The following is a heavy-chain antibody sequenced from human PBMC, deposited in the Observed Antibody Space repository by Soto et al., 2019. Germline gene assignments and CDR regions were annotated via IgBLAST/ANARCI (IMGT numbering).Heavy chain of an antibody. V-gene: IGHV3-23*01. Sequence: GGSLRLSCSASGFTFSSYAMSWVRQAPGKGLEWVSAISGSGGSTYYADSVKGRFTISRDNSKNTLYLQMNSLRAEDTAVYYSAKGSGYDSSGYHDYWGQGTLVTVSS. J-gene: IGHJ4*02. CDR2: ISGSGGST. CDR1: GFTFSSYA. D-gene: IGHD3-22*01. CDR3: AKGSGYDSSGYHDY.